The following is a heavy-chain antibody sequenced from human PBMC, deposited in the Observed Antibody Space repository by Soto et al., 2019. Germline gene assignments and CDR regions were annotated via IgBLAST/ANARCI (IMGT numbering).Heavy chain of an antibody. V-gene: IGHV4-59*01. D-gene: IGHD6-6*01. Sequence: SETLSLTCTVSGGSISSYYWSWIRQPPGKGLEWIGYIYYSGSTNYNPSLKSRVTISVDTSKNQFSLRLTSVTAADTAVYYCARGRGSSWYNWFDPWGQGTLVTVSS. J-gene: IGHJ5*02. CDR2: IYYSGST. CDR1: GGSISSYY. CDR3: ARGRGSSWYNWFDP.